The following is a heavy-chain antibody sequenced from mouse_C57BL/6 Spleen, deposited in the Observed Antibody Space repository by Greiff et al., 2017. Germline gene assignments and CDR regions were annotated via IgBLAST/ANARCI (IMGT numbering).Heavy chain of an antibody. CDR3: AREPFIYYDYDGFAY. Sequence: VQLQQSVAELVRPGASVKLSCTASGFNITNTYMHWVKQRPEQGLEWIGRIDPANGNTKYAPKFQGKATITADTSSNTAYLQLSSLTSEDTAIYYCAREPFIYYDYDGFAYWGQGTLVTVSA. D-gene: IGHD2-4*01. V-gene: IGHV14-3*01. CDR1: GFNITNTY. J-gene: IGHJ3*01. CDR2: IDPANGNT.